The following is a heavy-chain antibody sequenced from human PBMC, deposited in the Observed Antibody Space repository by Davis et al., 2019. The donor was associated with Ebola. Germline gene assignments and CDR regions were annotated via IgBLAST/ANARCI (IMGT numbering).Heavy chain of an antibody. D-gene: IGHD3-22*01. Sequence: PSETLSLTCTVSGGSISSYYWSWIRQPPGKGLEWIGYIYYSGSTNYNPSLKSRVTISVDTSKNQFSLKLSSVTAADTAVYYCARAPSTYYYDSSGYWEWYFDLWGRGTLVTVSS. CDR2: IYYSGST. V-gene: IGHV4-59*01. CDR1: GGSISSYY. CDR3: ARAPSTYYYDSSGYWEWYFDL. J-gene: IGHJ2*01.